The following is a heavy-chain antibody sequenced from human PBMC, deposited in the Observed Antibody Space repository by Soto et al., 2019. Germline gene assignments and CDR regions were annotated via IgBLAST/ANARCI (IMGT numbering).Heavy chain of an antibody. D-gene: IGHD2-21*01. CDR2: ISGSGGST. CDR3: AKGEGGDYYYGMDV. V-gene: IGHV3-23*01. Sequence: GGSLRLSCAASGFTFSSYAMSWVRQAPGKGLEWVSAISGSGGSTYYADSVKGRFTISRDNSKNTLYLQMNSLRAEDTAVYYCAKGEGGDYYYGMDVWGQGTTVTVSS. J-gene: IGHJ6*02. CDR1: GFTFSSYA.